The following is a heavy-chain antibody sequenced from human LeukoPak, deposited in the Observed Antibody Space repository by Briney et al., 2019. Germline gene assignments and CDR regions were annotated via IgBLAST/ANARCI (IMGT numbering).Heavy chain of an antibody. CDR1: GGSISSYY. J-gene: IGHJ4*02. Sequence: PSETLSLTCTVSGGSISSYYWSWIRQPPGKGLEWIGYIYYSGSTNYNPSLKSRVTISVDTSKNQFSLKLSSVTAADTAVYYCARGLSGSLRNYYFDYWGQGTQVTVSS. CDR2: IYYSGST. D-gene: IGHD3-10*01. V-gene: IGHV4-59*01. CDR3: ARGLSGSLRNYYFDY.